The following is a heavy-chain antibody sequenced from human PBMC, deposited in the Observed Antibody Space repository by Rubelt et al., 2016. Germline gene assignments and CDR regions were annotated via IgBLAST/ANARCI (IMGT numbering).Heavy chain of an antibody. CDR2: RKQEGSEK. CDR3: ARASSTRYWEGWFDP. V-gene: IGHV3-7*04. Sequence: EVQLVESGGGLVQPGGSLRLSCAASGFTFSSYGMSWVRQAPGKGLEWVANRKQEGSEKYYVDSVKGRFTISRDNAKNSLYLQMNSLRAEDTAVYYCARASSTRYWEGWFDPWGQGTLVTVSS. D-gene: IGHD2-2*01. J-gene: IGHJ5*02. CDR1: GFTFSSYG.